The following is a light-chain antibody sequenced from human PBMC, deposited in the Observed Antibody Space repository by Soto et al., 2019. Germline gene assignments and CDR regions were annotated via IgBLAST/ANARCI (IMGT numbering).Light chain of an antibody. CDR2: DVS. Sequence: VLTQPRSVSGSPGQSVTISCTGTSSDVGGYNYVSWYQQHPGKAPKLMIYDVSKRPSGVPDRFSGSKSGNTASLTISGLQAEDEADYYCCSYAGSYTLGVFGTGTKVTVL. J-gene: IGLJ1*01. CDR1: SSDVGGYNY. V-gene: IGLV2-11*01. CDR3: CSYAGSYTLGV.